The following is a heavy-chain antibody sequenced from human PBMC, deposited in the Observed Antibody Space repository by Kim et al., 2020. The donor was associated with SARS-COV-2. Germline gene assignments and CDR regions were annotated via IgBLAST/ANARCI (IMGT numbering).Heavy chain of an antibody. J-gene: IGHJ4*02. CDR3: ARQEGSYSFDY. CDR2: T. D-gene: IGHD1-26*01. Sequence: TRYSQTFHGPVTISVDKSISTAYLQWSSLKASDTAMYYCARQEGSYSFDYWGQGTLVTVSS. V-gene: IGHV5-51*01.